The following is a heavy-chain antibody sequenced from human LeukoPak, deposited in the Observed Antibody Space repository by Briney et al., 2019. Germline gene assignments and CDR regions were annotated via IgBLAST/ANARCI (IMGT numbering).Heavy chain of an antibody. J-gene: IGHJ4*02. CDR3: AKGGFGDLVDY. D-gene: IGHD4-17*01. CDR2: ISWNSGSI. Sequence: GGSLRLSCAASGFTFDDYAMHWVRQAPGKGLEWVSGISWNSGSIGYADSVKGRFTISRDNAKNSLYLQMSSLRVEGTAVYYCAKGGFGDLVDYWGQGTLVTVSS. CDR1: GFTFDDYA. V-gene: IGHV3-9*01.